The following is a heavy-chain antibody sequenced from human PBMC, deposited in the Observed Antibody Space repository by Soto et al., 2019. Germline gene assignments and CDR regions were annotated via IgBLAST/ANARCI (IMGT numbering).Heavy chain of an antibody. J-gene: IGHJ4*02. CDR1: GGSISSGGYY. CDR2: IYYSGST. Sequence: QVQLQESGPGLVKPSQTLSLTCTVSGGSISSGGYYWSWIRQHPGKGLEWIGYIYYSGSTYYNPSLQRRVTIXVXTXXTQFSLKLSSVTAADTAVYYCARSGYSYGPNPLLYWGQGTLVTVSS. CDR3: ARSGYSYGPNPLLY. V-gene: IGHV4-31*03. D-gene: IGHD5-18*01.